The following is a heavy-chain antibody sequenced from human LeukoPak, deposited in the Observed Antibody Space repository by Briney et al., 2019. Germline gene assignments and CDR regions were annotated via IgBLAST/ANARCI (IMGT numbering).Heavy chain of an antibody. CDR3: ARAHGYGDPTPLFDY. CDR2: IIPVLGIA. V-gene: IGHV1-69*04. CDR1: GGTFISYA. D-gene: IGHD4-17*01. J-gene: IGHJ4*02. Sequence: SVKVSCKASGGTFISYAIKWVRQALRERLEWRARIIPVLGIANYAQKFQGRVTITADKSTSTAYMELSSLRSEDTAVYYCARAHGYGDPTPLFDYWGQGTLVTVSS.